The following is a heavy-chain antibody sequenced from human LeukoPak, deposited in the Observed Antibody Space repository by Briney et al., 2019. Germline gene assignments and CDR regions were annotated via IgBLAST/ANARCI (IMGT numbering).Heavy chain of an antibody. CDR2: IRSKANSYAT. CDR3: TRLGEKAVAGEYYYYGMDV. Sequence: GGSLRLSCAASGFTFSGSAMHWVRQASGKGLEWVGRIRSKANSYATAYAASVKGRFTISRDDSKNTAYLQMNSLKTEDTAVYYCTRLGEKAVAGEYYYYGMDVWGQGTTVTVSS. J-gene: IGHJ6*02. V-gene: IGHV3-73*01. CDR1: GFTFSGSA. D-gene: IGHD6-19*01.